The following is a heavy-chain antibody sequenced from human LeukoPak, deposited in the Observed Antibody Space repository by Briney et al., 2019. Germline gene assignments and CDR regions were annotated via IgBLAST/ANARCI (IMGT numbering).Heavy chain of an antibody. Sequence: PGGSLRLSCAASGFTFSSFVMSWVRQAPGKGLEWVSAISGSGGSTYYADSVKGRFTISRDNSKNTLYLQMNSLKTEDTAVYYCTRLSGDNWNYGGNFDSWGQGTLVTVSS. CDR1: GFTFSSFV. CDR2: ISGSGGST. V-gene: IGHV3-23*01. CDR3: TRLSGDNWNYGGNFDS. D-gene: IGHD1-7*01. J-gene: IGHJ4*02.